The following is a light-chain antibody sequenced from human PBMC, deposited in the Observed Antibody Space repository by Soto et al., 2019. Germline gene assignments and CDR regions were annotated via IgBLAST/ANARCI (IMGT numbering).Light chain of an antibody. Sequence: DIPMTQSPSTLSASVGDRVTITCRASQSISSWLAWYQQKQGKAPKLLIYDASSLESGVPSRFSGSGSGTEFTLTISSLQPDDFATYYCQQYNSYPVTFGQGTKVEIK. CDR2: DAS. J-gene: IGKJ1*01. CDR3: QQYNSYPVT. CDR1: QSISSW. V-gene: IGKV1-5*01.